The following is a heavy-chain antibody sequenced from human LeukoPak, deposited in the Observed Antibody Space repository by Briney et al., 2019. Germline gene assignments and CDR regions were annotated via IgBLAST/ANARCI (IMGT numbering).Heavy chain of an antibody. CDR3: ARDRRGKTAGILNWFDP. D-gene: IGHD6-13*01. J-gene: IGHJ5*02. CDR2: MNPNSGNT. CDR1: GYTFTCYD. V-gene: IGHV1-8*01. Sequence: GASVKVSCKASGYTFTCYDINWVRQATGQGLERMGWMNPNSGNTGYAQKFQGRVTMTRNTSISTAYMELSSLRSEDTAVYYCARDRRGKTAGILNWFDPWGQGTLVTVSS.